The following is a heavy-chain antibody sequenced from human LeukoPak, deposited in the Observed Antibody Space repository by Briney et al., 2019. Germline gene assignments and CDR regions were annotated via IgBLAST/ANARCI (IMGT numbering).Heavy chain of an antibody. J-gene: IGHJ4*02. D-gene: IGHD3-22*01. Sequence: PGRSLRLSCAASGFTFDDYAMHWVRQAPGKGLEWVSGISWNSGSIGYADSVKGRFTISRDNAKNSLYLQMNSLTAEDTALYYCAKDMSYDSSGSYFDYWGQGTLVTVSS. CDR2: ISWNSGSI. CDR3: AKDMSYDSSGSYFDY. V-gene: IGHV3-9*01. CDR1: GFTFDDYA.